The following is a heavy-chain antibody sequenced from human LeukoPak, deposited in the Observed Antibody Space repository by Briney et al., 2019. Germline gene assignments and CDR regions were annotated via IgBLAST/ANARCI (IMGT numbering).Heavy chain of an antibody. J-gene: IGHJ3*02. D-gene: IGHD3-22*01. CDR2: IYPDDSDT. Sequence: PGEALKISCKGSGFSFTTYWIGWVRQMPGKRLEWMGIIYPDDSDTRYSPSFQGQVTISADKSISTAYLQWSGLRASDTAMYYCATHSSGYYLDVFDIWGQGTMVTVSS. V-gene: IGHV5-51*01. CDR3: ATHSSGYYLDVFDI. CDR1: GFSFTTYW.